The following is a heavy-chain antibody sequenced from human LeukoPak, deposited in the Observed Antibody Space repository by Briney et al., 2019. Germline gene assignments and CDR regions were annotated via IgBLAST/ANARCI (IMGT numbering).Heavy chain of an antibody. D-gene: IGHD2-2*01. J-gene: IGHJ6*03. Sequence: GGSLRLSCAASGFTVSSNYMSWVRQAPGKGLEWVSVIYSGGSKYYADSVKGRFTISRDNSKNTLYLQMNSLRAEDTAVYYCASLKADCSSTSCSSYYYYYYMDVWGKGTTVTISS. CDR3: ASLKADCSSTSCSSYYYYYYMDV. CDR1: GFTVSSNY. V-gene: IGHV3-53*01. CDR2: IYSGGSK.